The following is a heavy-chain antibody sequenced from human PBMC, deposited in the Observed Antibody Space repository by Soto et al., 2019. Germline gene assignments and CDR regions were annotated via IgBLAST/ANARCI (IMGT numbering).Heavy chain of an antibody. CDR3: ARHRAFVWNGRDAFDI. CDR2: VYESGTT. CDR1: GGSISGYY. J-gene: IGHJ3*02. D-gene: IGHD1-1*01. Sequence: QVLVQESGPGLVKPSETLSLTCIVSGGSISGYYWSWIRQPPGKGLEWIGHVYESGTTNYNPSLMILIAIFVHTSKNLLSLKMASVPAAVTAVYYCARHRAFVWNGRDAFDIGGQGAMVTVSS. V-gene: IGHV4-59*08.